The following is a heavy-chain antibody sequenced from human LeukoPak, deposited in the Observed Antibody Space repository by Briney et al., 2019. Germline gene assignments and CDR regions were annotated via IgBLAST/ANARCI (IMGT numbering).Heavy chain of an antibody. CDR1: GYTFTSYY. Sequence: ASVKVSCKASGYTFTSYYMHWVRQAPGQGLEWMGIINPSGGSTNYAQKFQGRVTITADESTSTAYMELSSLRSEDTAVYYCARGYIGYSYGSAFDYWGQGTLVTVSS. V-gene: IGHV1-46*01. CDR3: ARGYIGYSYGSAFDY. CDR2: INPSGGST. D-gene: IGHD5-18*01. J-gene: IGHJ4*02.